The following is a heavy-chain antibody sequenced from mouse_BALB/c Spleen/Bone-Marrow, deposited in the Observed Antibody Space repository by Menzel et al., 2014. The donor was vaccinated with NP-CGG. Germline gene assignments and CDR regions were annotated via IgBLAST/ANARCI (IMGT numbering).Heavy chain of an antibody. J-gene: IGHJ2*01. CDR2: INPSRGYT. Sequence: QVQLQQSAAELARPGASVKMSCRASGYTFTTYTIQWVKQRPGQGLEWIGYINPSRGYTEYNQKFKDKTTLTADKSSSTAYMQLSSLTSEDSAVCYCAREGTYYAYFDYWGQGITLTVSS. D-gene: IGHD1-1*01. CDR3: AREGTYYAYFDY. V-gene: IGHV1-4*02. CDR1: GYTFTTYT.